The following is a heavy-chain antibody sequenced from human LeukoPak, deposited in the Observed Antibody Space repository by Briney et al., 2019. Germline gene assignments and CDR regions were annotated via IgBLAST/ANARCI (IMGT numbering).Heavy chain of an antibody. CDR2: INPNSGGT. CDR3: ARDREYQRYMDV. D-gene: IGHD2-2*01. J-gene: IGHJ6*03. Sequence: ASVKVSCQTSGYSFTGYYIHWVRQAPGQGLEWMGWINPNSGGTNYAQKFQGRVTMTRDTSISTAYMELSRLRSDDTAFYYCARDREYQRYMDVWGKGTTVTVSS. V-gene: IGHV1-2*02. CDR1: GYSFTGYY.